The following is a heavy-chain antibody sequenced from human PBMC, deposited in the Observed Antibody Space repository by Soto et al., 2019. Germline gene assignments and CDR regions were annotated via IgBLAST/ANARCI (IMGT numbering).Heavy chain of an antibody. D-gene: IGHD3-9*01. CDR2: ISSSSSYI. CDR3: ARGGGYDILTGYYSFDP. Sequence: GGSLRLSCAASGFTFSSYSMNWVRQAPGKGLEWVSSISSSSSYIYYADSVKGRFTISRDNAKNSLYLQMNSLRAEDTAVYYCARGGGYDILTGYYSFDPWGQGTLVTVS. J-gene: IGHJ5*02. CDR1: GFTFSSYS. V-gene: IGHV3-21*01.